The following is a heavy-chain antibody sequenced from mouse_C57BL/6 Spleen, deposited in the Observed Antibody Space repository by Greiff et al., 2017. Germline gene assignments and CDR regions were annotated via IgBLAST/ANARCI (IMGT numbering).Heavy chain of an antibody. CDR2: ISSGSSTI. CDR3: ARGGSYYYSSSLLDY. Sequence: EVKLVESGGGLVKPGGSLKLSCAASGFTFSDYGMHWVRQAPEKGLAWVAYISSGSSTIYYADTVKGRFTISRDNAKNTLFLQMTSLRSEDTAMYYCARGGSYYYSSSLLDYWGQGTTLTVSS. V-gene: IGHV5-17*01. CDR1: GFTFSDYG. J-gene: IGHJ2*01. D-gene: IGHD1-1*01.